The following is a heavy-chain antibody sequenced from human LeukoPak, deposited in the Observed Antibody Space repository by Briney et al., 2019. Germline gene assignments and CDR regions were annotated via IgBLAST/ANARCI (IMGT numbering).Heavy chain of an antibody. V-gene: IGHV3-74*01. Sequence: GGSLRLSCAASGFTFSSYWMHWVRQAPGKGLVWVSRINSDGSSTSYVDSVKGRFTISRDNAKNSLYLQMNSLRAEDTAVYYCARGQVTTVTGLAAFDIWGQGTMVTVSS. CDR2: INSDGSST. J-gene: IGHJ3*02. CDR1: GFTFSSYW. CDR3: ARGQVTTVTGLAAFDI. D-gene: IGHD4-17*01.